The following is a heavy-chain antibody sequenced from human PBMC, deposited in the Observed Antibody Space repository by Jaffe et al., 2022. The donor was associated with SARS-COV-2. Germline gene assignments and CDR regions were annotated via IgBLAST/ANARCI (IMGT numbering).Heavy chain of an antibody. CDR2: MNPNSGNT. J-gene: IGHJ6*02. CDR1: GYTFTSYD. V-gene: IGHV1-8*01. D-gene: IGHD3-3*01. CDR3: ARGSSYDNYDFWSEGLYYYYGMDV. Sequence: QVQLVQSGAEVKKPGASVKVSCKASGYTFTSYDINWVRQATGQGLEWMGWMNPNSGNTGYAQKFQGRVTMTRNTSISTAYMELSSLRSEDTAVYYCARGSSYDNYDFWSEGLYYYYGMDVWGQGTTVTVSS.